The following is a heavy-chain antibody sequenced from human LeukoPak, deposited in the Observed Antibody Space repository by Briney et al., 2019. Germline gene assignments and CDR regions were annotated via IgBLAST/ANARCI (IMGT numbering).Heavy chain of an antibody. V-gene: IGHV3-21*01. CDR2: ISSSSSYI. D-gene: IGHD6-19*01. J-gene: IGHJ4*02. CDR1: GFTFSSYS. CDR3: ARAGPYSSGWYPFDY. Sequence: PGGSLRLSCAASGFTFSSYSMNWVRQAPGKGLEWVSSISSSSSYIYYADSVKGRFTISRDNAKNSLYLQMNSLRAEDTAVYYCARAGPYSSGWYPFDYWGQGTLVTVSS.